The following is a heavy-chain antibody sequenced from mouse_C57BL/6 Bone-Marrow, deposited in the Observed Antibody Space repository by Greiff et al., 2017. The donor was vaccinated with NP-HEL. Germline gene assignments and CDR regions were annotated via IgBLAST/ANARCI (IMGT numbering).Heavy chain of an antibody. CDR1: GYTFTSYG. V-gene: IGHV1-81*01. CDR3: ARRGSTFDY. D-gene: IGHD1-1*01. Sequence: VKLMESGAELARPGASVKLSCKASGYTFTSYGISWVKQRTGQGLEWIGEIYPRSGNTYYNEKFKGKATLTADKSSSTAYMELRSLTSEYSAVYFCARRGSTFDYWGQGTTLTVSS. CDR2: IYPRSGNT. J-gene: IGHJ2*01.